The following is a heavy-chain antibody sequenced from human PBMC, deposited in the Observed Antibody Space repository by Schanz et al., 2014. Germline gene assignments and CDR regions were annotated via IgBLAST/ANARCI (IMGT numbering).Heavy chain of an antibody. CDR3: ARPALWCGGNCFDP. Sequence: EVQLVESGGGLVQPGGSLRLSCAASGFTFSSHWMHWVRQVPGEGLVWVSRIKRDGSSTSYADSVKGRFTISRDNTKNTLYQQMNSLRTEDTAVDDYARPALWCGGNCFDPWGQGTLVTVSS. CDR1: GFTFSSHW. J-gene: IGHJ5*02. V-gene: IGHV3-74*01. D-gene: IGHD3-10*01. CDR2: IKRDGSST.